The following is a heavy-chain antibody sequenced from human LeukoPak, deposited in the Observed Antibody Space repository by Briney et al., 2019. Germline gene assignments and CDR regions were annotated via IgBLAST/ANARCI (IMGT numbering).Heavy chain of an antibody. CDR3: ARDREGGAVS. CDR2: IKQDGSEK. J-gene: IGHJ5*02. Sequence: GSLRLSCAASGFTFSNYWMSWVRPAPGKGLEWGANIKQDGSEKYHVESVKGRFTISRDNVKNSLYLQMSSLRAEDTAVSYCARDREGGAVSWGQGTLVTVPS. D-gene: IGHD3-16*01. V-gene: IGHV3-7*05. CDR1: GFTFSNYW.